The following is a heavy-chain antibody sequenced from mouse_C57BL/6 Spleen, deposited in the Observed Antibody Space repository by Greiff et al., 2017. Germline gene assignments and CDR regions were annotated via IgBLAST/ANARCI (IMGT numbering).Heavy chain of an antibody. CDR1: GYTFTSYW. V-gene: IGHV1-69*01. J-gene: IGHJ2*01. Sequence: QVQLQQPGAELVMPGASVKLSCKASGYTFTSYWMHWVKQRPGQGLEWIGEIDPSDSYTNYNQKFKGKSTLTVDKSSSTAYMQLSSLTSEDSAVYYCARERGSPFDYWGQGTTLTVSS. CDR3: ARERGSPFDY. CDR2: IDPSDSYT.